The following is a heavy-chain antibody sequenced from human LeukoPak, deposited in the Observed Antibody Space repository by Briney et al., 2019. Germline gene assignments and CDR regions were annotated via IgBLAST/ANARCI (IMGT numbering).Heavy chain of an antibody. CDR2: ISSSSSYR. CDR3: AREAGLYDFWSGYYSGYYYYYMDV. D-gene: IGHD3-3*01. V-gene: IGHV3-21*01. CDR1: GFTFSSYS. J-gene: IGHJ6*03. Sequence: GGSLRLSCAASGFTFSSYSMNWVRQAPGKGLEWVSSISSSSSYRYYADSVKGRFTISRDNAKNSLYLQMNSLRAEDTAVYYCAREAGLYDFWSGYYSGYYYYYMDVWGKGTTVTVSS.